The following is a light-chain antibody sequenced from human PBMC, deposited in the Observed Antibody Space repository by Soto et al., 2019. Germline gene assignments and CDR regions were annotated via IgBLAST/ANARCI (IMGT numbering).Light chain of an antibody. CDR3: SSYTSGSTLVV. CDR1: SSDVGGYNY. V-gene: IGLV2-14*01. CDR2: EVS. Sequence: QSALTQPACVSGSLGQSITISCTGTSSDVGGYNYVSWYQQHPGKAPKLMIYEVSNRPSEVSNRFSGSKSGNTASLTISGLQAEDEGNYYCSSYTSGSTLVVFGGGTKVTDL. J-gene: IGLJ2*01.